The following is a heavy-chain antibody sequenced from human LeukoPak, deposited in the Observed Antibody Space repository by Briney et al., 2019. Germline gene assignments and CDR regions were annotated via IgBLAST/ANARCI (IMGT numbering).Heavy chain of an antibody. J-gene: IGHJ4*02. V-gene: IGHV3-48*01. CDR1: GFTFSSYS. Sequence: PGGSLRLSCAASGFTFSSYSMNWVRQAPGKGLEWVSYISSSSSTIYYADSVKDRFTISRDNAKNSLCLQMNSLRAEDTAVYYCARDGKGRNRIGYYFDYWGQGTLVTVSS. D-gene: IGHD3-10*01. CDR3: ARDGKGRNRIGYYFDY. CDR2: ISSSSSTI.